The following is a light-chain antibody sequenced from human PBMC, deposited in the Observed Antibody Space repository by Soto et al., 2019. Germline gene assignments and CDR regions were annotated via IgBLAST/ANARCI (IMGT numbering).Light chain of an antibody. CDR2: DAS. Sequence: EIVLTQSPGTLSLSPGERATLSCRASQSISSSLAWYQQNPGQAHRLLIFDASNRATGIPVRFSGSGSGTDFTLTIRRLEPEDFAVYYCKQYGSSSWTFGQGTKVDI. CDR3: KQYGSSSWT. CDR1: QSISSS. V-gene: IGKV3-20*01. J-gene: IGKJ1*01.